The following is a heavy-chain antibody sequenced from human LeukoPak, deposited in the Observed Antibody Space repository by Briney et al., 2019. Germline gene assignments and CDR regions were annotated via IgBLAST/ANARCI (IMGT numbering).Heavy chain of an antibody. Sequence: ASVKVSCKASGYTFTGYYMHWVRQAPGQGLEWMGWINPNSGGTNYAQKFQGRATMTRDTSISTAYMELSRLRSDDTAVYYCARGGGIVVVPASPFDYWGQGTLLTVSS. CDR2: INPNSGGT. CDR3: ARGGGIVVVPASPFDY. J-gene: IGHJ4*02. CDR1: GYTFTGYY. D-gene: IGHD2-2*01. V-gene: IGHV1-2*02.